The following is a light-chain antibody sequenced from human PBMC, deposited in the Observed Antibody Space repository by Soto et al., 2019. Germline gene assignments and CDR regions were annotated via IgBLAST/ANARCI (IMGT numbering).Light chain of an antibody. CDR2: LGS. V-gene: IGKV2-28*01. CDR1: QSLLYSNGYNY. J-gene: IGKJ3*01. Sequence: DVVMTQSPLSLPVTPGEPASISCRSSQSLLYSNGYNYLDWYLQKPGQSPQLLIYLGSNRASGVPDRFSGSRSGTDFTLKISRVEPEDVGVYYCMQARHIPFTFGPGTKVHIK. CDR3: MQARHIPFT.